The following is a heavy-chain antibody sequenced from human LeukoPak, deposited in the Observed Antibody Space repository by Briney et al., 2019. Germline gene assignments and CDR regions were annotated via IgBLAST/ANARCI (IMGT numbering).Heavy chain of an antibody. CDR3: ARRVEGTTPLGH. CDR2: INHSGTT. Sequence: SETLSLTCAVYGGSFSGYSWTWVRQSPGKGLEWIGDINHSGTTNYNPSLKSRVTISVDVSKNQFSLRLTSVTAADTSTYYCARRVEGTTPLGHWGQGTLVTVSS. CDR1: GGSFSGYS. J-gene: IGHJ1*01. D-gene: IGHD1-7*01. V-gene: IGHV4-34*01.